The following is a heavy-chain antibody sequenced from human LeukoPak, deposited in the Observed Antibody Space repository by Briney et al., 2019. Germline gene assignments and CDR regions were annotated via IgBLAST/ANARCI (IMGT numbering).Heavy chain of an antibody. Sequence: GGSLRLSCAASGFTFSDYYMSWIRQAPGKGLEWVSYISSSSSYIYYADSVKGRFTISRDNAKNSLYLQMNSLRAEDTAVYYCARDGPTDYGDYYYYMDVWGKGTTVTVSS. J-gene: IGHJ6*03. CDR3: ARDGPTDYGDYYYYMDV. V-gene: IGHV3-11*06. CDR2: ISSSSSYI. D-gene: IGHD4-17*01. CDR1: GFTFSDYY.